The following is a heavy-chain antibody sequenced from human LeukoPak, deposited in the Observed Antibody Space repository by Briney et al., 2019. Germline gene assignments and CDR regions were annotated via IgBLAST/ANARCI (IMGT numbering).Heavy chain of an antibody. V-gene: IGHV3-30-3*01. CDR2: ISYDGSNK. CDR3: ARDQSPMIVVVITTQVEY. Sequence: GGSLRLSCAASGFTFSSYAMHWVRQAPGKGLEWVAVISYDGSNKYYADSVKGRFTISRDNSKNTLYLQMNSLRAEDTAVYYCARDQSPMIVVVITTQVEYWGQGTLVTVSS. CDR1: GFTFSSYA. J-gene: IGHJ4*02. D-gene: IGHD3-22*01.